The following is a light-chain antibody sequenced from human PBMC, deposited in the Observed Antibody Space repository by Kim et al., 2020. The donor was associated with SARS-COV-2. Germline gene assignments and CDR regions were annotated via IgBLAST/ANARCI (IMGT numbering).Light chain of an antibody. Sequence: GVSNRFSGSKSGNTASLTISGLQAEDEADYYCSAYTSHTWVIGGGTKVTVL. V-gene: IGLV2-14*01. J-gene: IGLJ3*02. CDR3: SAYTSHTWV.